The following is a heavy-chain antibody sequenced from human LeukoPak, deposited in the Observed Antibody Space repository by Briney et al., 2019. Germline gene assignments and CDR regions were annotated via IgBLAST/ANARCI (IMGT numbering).Heavy chain of an antibody. V-gene: IGHV3-53*01. J-gene: IGHJ4*02. CDR1: GFSIRSNY. CDR3: AREDLVLHYFDY. CDR2: VYASGNT. Sequence: GGSLRLSCAASGFSIRSNYMSWVRQAPGKGLEWVSIVYASGNTYYSDSAKGRFTISRDNSKNTLYLQMNSLRAEDTAVYYCAREDLVLHYFDYWGQGTLVTVSS. D-gene: IGHD6-6*01.